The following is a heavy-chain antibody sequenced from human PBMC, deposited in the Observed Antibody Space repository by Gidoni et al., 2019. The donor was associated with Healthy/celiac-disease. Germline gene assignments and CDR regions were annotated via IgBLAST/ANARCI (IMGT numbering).Heavy chain of an antibody. CDR2: ISYDGSNK. Sequence: QVQLVESGGGVVQPGRSLRLSCAASGFTFSSYGMHWVRQAPGKGLEWVAVISYDGSNKYYADSVKGRFTISRDNSKNTLYLQMNSLRAEDTAVYYCAKDRIVGATTWFDPWGQGTLVTVSS. CDR3: AKDRIVGATTWFDP. CDR1: GFTFSSYG. J-gene: IGHJ5*02. D-gene: IGHD1-26*01. V-gene: IGHV3-30*18.